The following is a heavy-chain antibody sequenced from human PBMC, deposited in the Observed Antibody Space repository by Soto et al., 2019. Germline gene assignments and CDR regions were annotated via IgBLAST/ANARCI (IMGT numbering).Heavy chain of an antibody. CDR3: ASTPTMLRGMFDY. D-gene: IGHD3-10*01. Sequence: QVQLVESGGGVVQPGRSLRLSCAASGFTFSSYGMHWVRQAPGKGLEWVAGIWYDGNIKYYAASVKGRFTISRDNSKNTLYLQMNXLRAEDTAVYYCASTPTMLRGMFDYWGQGTLVTVSS. CDR2: IWYDGNIK. J-gene: IGHJ4*02. V-gene: IGHV3-33*01. CDR1: GFTFSSYG.